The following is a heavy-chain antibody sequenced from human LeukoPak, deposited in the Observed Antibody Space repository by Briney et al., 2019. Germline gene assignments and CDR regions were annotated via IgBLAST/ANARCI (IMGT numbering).Heavy chain of an antibody. CDR1: GFTFSSYA. CDR2: ISGSGGST. J-gene: IGHJ4*02. D-gene: IGHD3-22*01. V-gene: IGHV3-23*01. CDR3: AKDQGYYYDSSGIDY. Sequence: GRSLRLSCAASGFTFSSYAMHWVRQAPGKGLEWVSAISGSGGSTYYADSVKGRFTVSRDNSKNTLYLQMNSLRAEDTAVYYCAKDQGYYYDSSGIDYWGQGTLVTVSS.